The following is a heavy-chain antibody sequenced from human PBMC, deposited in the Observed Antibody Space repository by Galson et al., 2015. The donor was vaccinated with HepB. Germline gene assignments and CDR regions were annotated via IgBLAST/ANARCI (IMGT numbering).Heavy chain of an antibody. CDR3: ASTSDYYDSSGYLADDY. CDR2: IYYSGST. D-gene: IGHD3-22*01. J-gene: IGHJ4*02. V-gene: IGHV4-39*01. CDR1: GGSISSSSYY. Sequence: TLSLTCTVSGGSISSSSYYWGWIRQPPGKGLEWIGSIYYSGSTYYNPSLKSRVTISVDTSKNQFSLKLSSVTAADTAVYYCASTSDYYDSSGYLADDYWGQGTLVTVSS.